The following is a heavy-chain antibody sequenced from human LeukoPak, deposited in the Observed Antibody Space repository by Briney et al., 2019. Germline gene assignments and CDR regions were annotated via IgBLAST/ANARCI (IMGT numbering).Heavy chain of an antibody. Sequence: TGGSLRLSCAASGFTFSSYSMNWVRQAPGKGLEWVSSISSSSSYIYYADSVKGRFTISRDNAKNSLYLQMNSLRAEDTAVYYCARDSQDDYGGSLFDYWGQGTLVTVSS. CDR3: ARDSQDDYGGSLFDY. CDR1: GFTFSSYS. D-gene: IGHD4-23*01. V-gene: IGHV3-21*01. CDR2: ISSSSSYI. J-gene: IGHJ4*02.